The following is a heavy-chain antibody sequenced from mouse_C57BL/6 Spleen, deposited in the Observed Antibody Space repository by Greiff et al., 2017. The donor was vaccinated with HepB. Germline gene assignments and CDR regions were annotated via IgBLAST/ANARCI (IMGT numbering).Heavy chain of an antibody. J-gene: IGHJ3*01. D-gene: IGHD2-3*01. V-gene: IGHV1-53*01. CDR2: INPSNGGT. CDR3: ARDRVDGYYPFAY. CDR1: GYTFTSYW. Sequence: QVQLQQPGTELVKPGASVKLSCKASGYTFTSYWMHWVKQRPGQGLEWIGNINPSNGGTNYNEKFKSEATLTVDKSSSTAYMQLSSLTSEDSAVYYCARDRVDGYYPFAYWGQGTLVTVSA.